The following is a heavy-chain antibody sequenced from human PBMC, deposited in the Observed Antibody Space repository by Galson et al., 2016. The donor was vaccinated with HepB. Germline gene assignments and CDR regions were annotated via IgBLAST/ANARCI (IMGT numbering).Heavy chain of an antibody. CDR1: GDSITYNY. J-gene: IGHJ3*02. D-gene: IGHD5-18*01. CDR3: ARDSYDKESHVYSDAVLDS. CDR2: INHRGGT. Sequence: SETLSLTCNVSGDSITYNYWSWIRQPPEKGLEWIGNINHRGGTNYNPSLRSRVTISVDTAKSQISLMLTSVTAADTAVYFCARDSYDKESHVYSDAVLDSWGHGTMVTVSS. V-gene: IGHV4-59*13.